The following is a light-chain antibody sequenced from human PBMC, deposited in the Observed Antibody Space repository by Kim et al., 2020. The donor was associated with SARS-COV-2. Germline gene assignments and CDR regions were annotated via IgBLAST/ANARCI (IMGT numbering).Light chain of an antibody. CDR2: EAS. CDR1: QDIYDD. V-gene: IGKV5-2*01. J-gene: IGKJ2*01. Sequence: SATPGDKVNISCKASQDIYDDLNWYQQKPGEAAVFIIQEASTLVPGVSPRISGSRYGPDFTLTINNIEAENTAYYFCLQHEDFPLTFGQGTKLEI. CDR3: LQHEDFPLT.